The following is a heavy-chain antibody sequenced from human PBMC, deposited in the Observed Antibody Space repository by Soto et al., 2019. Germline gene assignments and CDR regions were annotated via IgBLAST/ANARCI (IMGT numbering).Heavy chain of an antibody. D-gene: IGHD3-9*01. CDR1: GFTVSSNY. V-gene: IGHV3-53*04. CDR3: ARNRDDILTGYHLQGYYYGMDV. Sequence: EVQLVESGGGLVQPGGSLRLSCAASGFTVSSNYMSWVRQAPGKGLEWVSVIYSGGSTYYADSVKGRFTISRHNSKNTLYLQMNSLRAEDTAVYYCARNRDDILTGYHLQGYYYGMDVWGQGTTVTVSS. CDR2: IYSGGST. J-gene: IGHJ6*02.